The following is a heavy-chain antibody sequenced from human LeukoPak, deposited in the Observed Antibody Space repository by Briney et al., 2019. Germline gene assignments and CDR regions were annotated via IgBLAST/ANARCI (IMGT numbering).Heavy chain of an antibody. CDR1: GYTFTSYG. V-gene: IGHV1-18*01. J-gene: IGHJ4*02. D-gene: IGHD6-19*01. CDR3: AIVSTYSSGWDTDY. CDR2: ISAYNGNT. Sequence: ASVNVSCQASGYTFTSYGISWVRQAPGPGLGWMGWISAYNGNTNYAQKLQGRVTMTTDTATSTAYRELRSLRSDDSAVYYCAIVSTYSSGWDTDYWGQGTLVTVSS.